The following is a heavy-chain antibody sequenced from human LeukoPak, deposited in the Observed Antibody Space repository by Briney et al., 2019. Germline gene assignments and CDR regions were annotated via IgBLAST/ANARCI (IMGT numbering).Heavy chain of an antibody. Sequence: GASVEVSCKASGYTFTGYYMHWVRQAPGQGLEWMGWINPNSGGTNYAQKFQGRVTMTRDTSISTAYMELSRLRSDDTAVYYCARLKYSGSYVDLDYWGQGTLVTVSS. J-gene: IGHJ4*02. CDR2: INPNSGGT. D-gene: IGHD1-26*01. V-gene: IGHV1-2*02. CDR1: GYTFTGYY. CDR3: ARLKYSGSYVDLDY.